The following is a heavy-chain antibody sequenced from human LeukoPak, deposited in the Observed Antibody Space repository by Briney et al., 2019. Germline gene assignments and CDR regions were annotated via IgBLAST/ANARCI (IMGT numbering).Heavy chain of an antibody. D-gene: IGHD3-3*02. CDR2: INHSGST. V-gene: IGHV4-34*01. Sequence: PSETLSLTCVVHGGSFSDYYWSWIRQPPAKGLEWIGEINHSGSTKYNPSLKSRVTISVDTSKNQFSLKLYFVTAADTAVYYCAGQRHFWSGYYANWFDPWGQGTLVTVSS. CDR3: AGQRHFWSGYYANWFDP. CDR1: GGSFSDYY. J-gene: IGHJ5*02.